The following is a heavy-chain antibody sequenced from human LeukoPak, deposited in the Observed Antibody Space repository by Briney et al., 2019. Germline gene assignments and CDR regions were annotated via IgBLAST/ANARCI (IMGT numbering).Heavy chain of an antibody. CDR2: IYYSGST. J-gene: IGHJ6*02. Sequence: PSETLSLTCTVSGGSISSYYWSWIRQPPGKGLEWIGYIYYSGSTNYNPSLKGRVTISVDTSKNQFSLKLSSVTAADTAVYYCARDLLVIAVAGTDYYYGMDVWGQGTTVTVSS. CDR1: GGSISSYY. V-gene: IGHV4-59*01. CDR3: ARDLLVIAVAGTDYYYGMDV. D-gene: IGHD6-19*01.